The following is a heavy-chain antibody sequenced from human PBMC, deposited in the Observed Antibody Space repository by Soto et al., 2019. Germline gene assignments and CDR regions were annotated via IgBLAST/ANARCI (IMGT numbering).Heavy chain of an antibody. CDR2: IYYSGST. CDR3: VRGEAEGGEYGY. D-gene: IGHD4-17*01. J-gene: IGHJ4*02. V-gene: IGHV4-59*01. Sequence: SETLSLTCTVSGGSISSYYWSWIRQPPGKGLEWIGYIYYSGSTNYNPSLKSRVTISVDTSKNQFSLKLSSVTAADTAVYYCVRGEAEGGEYGYWGQGTLVTVSS. CDR1: GGSISSYY.